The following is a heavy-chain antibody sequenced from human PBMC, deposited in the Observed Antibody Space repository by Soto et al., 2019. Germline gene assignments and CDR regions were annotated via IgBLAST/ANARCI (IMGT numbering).Heavy chain of an antibody. CDR1: GFTFDDYG. V-gene: IGHV3-20*01. J-gene: IGHJ4*02. Sequence: EVQLMESGGGVVRPGGSLRLSCAASGFTFDDYGMSWVRQAPGKGLEWVSGINWNGGSTGYADSVKGRFTISRDNAKNPVYLQMNSLRAEDTALYDCARADTTSYSSSWYRDWGQGTLVTVSS. CDR3: ARADTTSYSSSWYRD. D-gene: IGHD6-13*01. CDR2: INWNGGST.